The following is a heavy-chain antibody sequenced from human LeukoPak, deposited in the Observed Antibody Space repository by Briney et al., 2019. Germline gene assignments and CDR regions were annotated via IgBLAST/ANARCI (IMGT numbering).Heavy chain of an antibody. D-gene: IGHD6-13*01. Sequence: GASVKVSCKASGYTFTGYYIHWVRQAPGQGLEWMGRIIPILGIANYAQKFQGRVTVTADKSTSTAYMELSSLRSEDTAVYYCARDLRVAAAGKVGYYYGMDVWGQGTTVTVSS. CDR2: IIPILGIA. CDR3: ARDLRVAAAGKVGYYYGMDV. CDR1: GYTFTGYY. V-gene: IGHV1-69*04. J-gene: IGHJ6*02.